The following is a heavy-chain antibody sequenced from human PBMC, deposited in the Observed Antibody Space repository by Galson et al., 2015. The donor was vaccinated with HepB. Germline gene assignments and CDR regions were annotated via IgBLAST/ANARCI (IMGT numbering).Heavy chain of an antibody. CDR2: IWFDGNNK. J-gene: IGHJ6*02. CDR1: GFTFSTYG. D-gene: IGHD3-3*01. V-gene: IGHV3-33*01. CDR3: AREAALRFLEWSNYYYYYCGMDV. Sequence: SLRLSCAASGFTFSTYGMHWVRQAPGKGLEWVAVIWFDGNNKYYADSVKGRFTISRDNSKNTLSLQMNSLRAEDTAVYYCAREAALRFLEWSNYYYYYCGMDVWGQGTTVTVSS.